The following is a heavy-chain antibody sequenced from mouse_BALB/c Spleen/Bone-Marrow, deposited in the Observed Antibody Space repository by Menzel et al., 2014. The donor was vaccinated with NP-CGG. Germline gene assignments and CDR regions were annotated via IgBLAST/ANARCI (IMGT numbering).Heavy chain of an antibody. D-gene: IGHD1-1*01. CDR3: ARRTTTVVATDY. V-gene: IGHV1S81*02. CDR1: GYTFTSYW. CDR2: INPSNGRT. J-gene: IGHJ2*01. Sequence: QVQLQQPGAELVKPGASVKLSCKASGYTFTSYWMHWVKQRPGQGLEWIGEINPSNGRTKYNEKFKSKATLTVDKSSSTAYMQLSSLTSEDSAVYYCARRTTTVVATDYWGQGTTLTVS.